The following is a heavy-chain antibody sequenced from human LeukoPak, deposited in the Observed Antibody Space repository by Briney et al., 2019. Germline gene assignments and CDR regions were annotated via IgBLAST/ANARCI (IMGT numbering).Heavy chain of an antibody. Sequence: GGSLRLSCAASGFTFSSYGMHWVRQAPGKGLEWVAFIRYDGSNKYYADSVKGRFTISRDNSKNTLYLQMNSLRAEDTAVYYCAKGPFLYCSSTSCLGDAFDIWGQGTMVTVSS. CDR2: IRYDGSNK. D-gene: IGHD2-2*01. CDR3: AKGPFLYCSSTSCLGDAFDI. V-gene: IGHV3-30*02. J-gene: IGHJ3*02. CDR1: GFTFSSYG.